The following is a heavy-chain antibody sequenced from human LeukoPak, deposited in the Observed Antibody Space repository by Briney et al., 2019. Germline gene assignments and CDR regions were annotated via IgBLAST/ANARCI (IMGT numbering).Heavy chain of an antibody. CDR1: GGSISSYY. J-gene: IGHJ5*02. Sequence: ASETLSLTCTVSGGSISSYYWSWIRQPPGKGLEWIGYIYYSGSTNYNPSLKSRVTISVDTSKNQFSLKLSSVTAADTAVYYCARDRRDSTSWSNWFDPWGQGTLVTASS. D-gene: IGHD6-13*01. CDR3: ARDRRDSTSWSNWFDP. V-gene: IGHV4-59*12. CDR2: IYYSGST.